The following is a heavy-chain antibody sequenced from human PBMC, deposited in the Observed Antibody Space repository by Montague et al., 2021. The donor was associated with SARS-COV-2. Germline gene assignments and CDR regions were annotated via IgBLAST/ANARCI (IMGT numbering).Heavy chain of an antibody. CDR1: GGSFSGYS. D-gene: IGHD6-13*01. CDR2: INYSGSP. J-gene: IGHJ6*02. V-gene: IGHV4-34*01. CDR3: ATLGYSSSWADYYYDVMDV. Sequence: SETLSLTCAVYGGSFSGYSWSWIRQPSGKGLQWLGEINYSGSPNYNPSLKSRVTISVDMSKNQFSLKLSSVTAADTAVYYCATLGYSSSWADYYYDVMDVWGQGTTVTVSS.